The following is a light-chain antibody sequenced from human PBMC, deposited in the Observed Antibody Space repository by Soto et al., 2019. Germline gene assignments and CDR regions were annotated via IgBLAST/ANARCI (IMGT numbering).Light chain of an antibody. Sequence: EIVITQSPSTLSVSPGERATLSCRASQSVSSNLAWYQQKPGQTPRLLMYDASNRATGIPARFSGSGSGTDFTLTISSLEPEDFAVYYCQQRSNWPPGWTFGQGTKV. J-gene: IGKJ1*01. CDR1: QSVSSN. V-gene: IGKV3-11*01. CDR3: QQRSNWPPGWT. CDR2: DAS.